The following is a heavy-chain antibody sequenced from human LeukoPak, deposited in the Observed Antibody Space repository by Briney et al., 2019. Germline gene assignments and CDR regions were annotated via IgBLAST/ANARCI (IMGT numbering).Heavy chain of an antibody. CDR3: AKSHCGSFSCSRAEF. CDR2: VYSGGST. Sequence: GGSLRLSCAASGFIVTGNYMSWVRQAPGQGLEWVSLVYSGGSTYYADSVKGRFTISRDNSKNTLYLQMNSLRAEDTAVYFCAKSHCGSFSCSRAEFWGQGTLVTVSS. V-gene: IGHV3-66*01. J-gene: IGHJ4*02. CDR1: GFIVTGNY. D-gene: IGHD2-2*01.